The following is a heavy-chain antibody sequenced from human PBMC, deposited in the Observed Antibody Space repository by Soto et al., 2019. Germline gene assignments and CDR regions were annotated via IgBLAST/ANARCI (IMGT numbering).Heavy chain of an antibody. CDR1: GDSVSSGGAY. CDR3: ARIKSRYYKITSYSFDY. J-gene: IGHJ4*02. Sequence: QVQLQESGPGLVQPSQTLSLTCSVSGDSVSSGGAYCSWIRQLPGNGLEWLGYLYYGESANYTTSLKCQLTIALDTAKNQFTQKLKSVPAADTAVYYGARIKSRYYKITSYSFDYWGRGTLVTVSS. D-gene: IGHD3-10*01. CDR2: LYYGESA. V-gene: IGHV4-31*01.